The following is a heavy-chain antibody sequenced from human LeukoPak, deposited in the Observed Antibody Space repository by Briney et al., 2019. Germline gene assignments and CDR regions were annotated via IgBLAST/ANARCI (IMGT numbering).Heavy chain of an antibody. D-gene: IGHD2-2*01. V-gene: IGHV4-59*01. CDR3: ARIGGEDIVVVPAAYFDY. Sequence: SETLSLTCTVSGGSISSYYWSWIRQSPGKGLEWIGYIYYSGSTNYNPSLKSRVTISVDTSKNQFSLKLSSVTAADTAVYYCARIGGEDIVVVPAAYFDYWGQGTLVTVSS. CDR2: IYYSGST. J-gene: IGHJ4*02. CDR1: GGSISSYY.